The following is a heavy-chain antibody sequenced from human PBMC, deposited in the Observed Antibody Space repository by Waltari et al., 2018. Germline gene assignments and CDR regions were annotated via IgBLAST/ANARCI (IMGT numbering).Heavy chain of an antibody. V-gene: IGHV4-38-2*02. CDR3: ARGAYHDFWSGDYPYNWFDP. Sequence: QVQLQESGPGLVTPSETLSLTCKVSGYPISSNYYLGWIRQPPGKGPEWIGTIYHTGSTYYNPSLKSRVTISVDTSKNQFSLNLNSVTAADTAVYYCARGAYHDFWSGDYPYNWFDPWGQGTLVTVSS. D-gene: IGHD3-3*01. J-gene: IGHJ5*02. CDR1: GYPISSNYY. CDR2: IYHTGST.